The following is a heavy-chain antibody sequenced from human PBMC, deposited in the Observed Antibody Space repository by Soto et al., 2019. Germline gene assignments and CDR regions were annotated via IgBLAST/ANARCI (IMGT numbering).Heavy chain of an antibody. Sequence: ASVNVSCKASGYTFTGYYMHWVRQAPGQGLEWMGWINPNSGGTNYAQKFQGWVTMTRXXXXXXAXMXLXXXRSDDTAVYYCARNGPVEYYYYGMDVWGQGTTVTVSS. CDR3: ARNGPVEYYYYGMDV. D-gene: IGHD4-17*01. J-gene: IGHJ6*02. V-gene: IGHV1-2*04. CDR2: INPNSGGT. CDR1: GYTFTGYY.